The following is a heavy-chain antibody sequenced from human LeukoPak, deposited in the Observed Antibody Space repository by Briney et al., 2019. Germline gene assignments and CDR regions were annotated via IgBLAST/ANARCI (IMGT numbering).Heavy chain of an antibody. V-gene: IGHV1-69*04. J-gene: IGHJ3*02. Sequence: SVKVSCKASGGTFSSYAISWVRQAPGQGLEWMGRIIPILGIANCAQKFQGRVTITADKSTSTAYMELSSLRSEDTAVYYCARDHYDILYLSAFDIWGQGTMVTVPS. CDR3: ARDHYDILYLSAFDI. D-gene: IGHD3-9*01. CDR2: IIPILGIA. CDR1: GGTFSSYA.